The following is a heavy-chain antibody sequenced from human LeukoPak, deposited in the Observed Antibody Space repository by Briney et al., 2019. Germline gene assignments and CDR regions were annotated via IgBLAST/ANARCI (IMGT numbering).Heavy chain of an antibody. V-gene: IGHV6-1*01. J-gene: IGHJ4*02. Sequence: PSQTLSLTCAISGDSLSSNSAAWNWIRQSPSRGLEWLGRTYYRSKWHSYYAPSVKSRITINPDTSKNQFSLQLKSVTPEDTAVYYCARMVGLVSDFWGQGTLVTVSS. CDR3: ARMVGLVSDF. CDR2: TYYRSKWHS. D-gene: IGHD3-10*01. CDR1: GDSLSSNSAA.